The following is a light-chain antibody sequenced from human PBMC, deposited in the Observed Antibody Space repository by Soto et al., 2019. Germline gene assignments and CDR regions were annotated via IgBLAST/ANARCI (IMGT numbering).Light chain of an antibody. CDR3: QQSYSTPIT. V-gene: IGKV1-39*01. CDR2: AAS. J-gene: IGKJ1*01. Sequence: DIRRTRSLSSLSASVGDGVTITCGASQSISSYLNWYQQKPGKAPKLLIYAASSLQSGVPSRFSGSGSGTDFTLTISSLQPEDFATYYCQQSYSTPITFGQGTKVDIK. CDR1: QSISSY.